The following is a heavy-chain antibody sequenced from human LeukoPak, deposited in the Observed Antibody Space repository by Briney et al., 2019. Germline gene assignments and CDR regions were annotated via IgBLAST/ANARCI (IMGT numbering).Heavy chain of an antibody. Sequence: GASVKVSCKASGGTFSSYAISWVRQAPGQGLEWMGGIIPIFGTANYAQKFQGRVTITADESTSTAYMELSSLRSEDTAVYYCARDLEYLYPGGAFDIWGQGTMVTVSS. D-gene: IGHD3-16*01. J-gene: IGHJ3*02. CDR3: ARDLEYLYPGGAFDI. V-gene: IGHV1-69*13. CDR1: GGTFSSYA. CDR2: IIPIFGTA.